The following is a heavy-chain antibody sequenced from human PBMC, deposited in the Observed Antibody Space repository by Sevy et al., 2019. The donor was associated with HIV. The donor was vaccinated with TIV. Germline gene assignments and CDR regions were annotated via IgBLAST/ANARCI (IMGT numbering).Heavy chain of an antibody. CDR3: VRQAGYSGGYHAVGRFDP. Sequence: ESLKISCTASGFTFTDYWIGWVRQMPGKGLEWMGNIYPGDSDTKYHPSFEGQVTISADKSIKTAYLQYSSLKASDTAMYYCVRQAGYSGGYHAVGRFDPWGQGTLVTVSS. V-gene: IGHV5-51*01. J-gene: IGHJ5*02. CDR2: IYPGDSDT. CDR1: GFTFTDYW. D-gene: IGHD1-26*01.